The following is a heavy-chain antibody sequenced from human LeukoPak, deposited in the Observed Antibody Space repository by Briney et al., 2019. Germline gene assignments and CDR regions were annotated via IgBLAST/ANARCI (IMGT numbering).Heavy chain of an antibody. CDR1: GFTFSSYG. Sequence: GGSLRLSCAASGFTFSSYGMHWVRQAPGKGLEWVAVISYDGSNKYYADSVKGRFTISRDNSKNTLYLQMNSLRAEDTAVYYCARDNPERRFLFDYWGQGTLVTVSS. V-gene: IGHV3-30*03. J-gene: IGHJ4*02. CDR2: ISYDGSNK. CDR3: ARDNPERRFLFDY. D-gene: IGHD1-1*01.